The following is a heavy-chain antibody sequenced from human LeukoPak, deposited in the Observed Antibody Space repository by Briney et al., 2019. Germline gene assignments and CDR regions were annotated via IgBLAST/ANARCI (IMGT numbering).Heavy chain of an antibody. J-gene: IGHJ4*02. Sequence: PGGSLRLSCAASGFTFSSYAMHWVRQAPGKGLEWVAVISYDGSNKYYADSVKGRFTISRDNSKNTLYLQMNSLRAEDTAAYYCARGGGYSGYCFDYWGQGTLVTVSS. CDR2: ISYDGSNK. D-gene: IGHD5-12*01. CDR1: GFTFSSYA. CDR3: ARGGGYSGYCFDY. V-gene: IGHV3-30-3*01.